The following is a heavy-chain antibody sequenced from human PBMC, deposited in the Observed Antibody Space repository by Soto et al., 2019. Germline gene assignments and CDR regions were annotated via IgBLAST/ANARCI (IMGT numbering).Heavy chain of an antibody. D-gene: IGHD4-17*01. CDR2: IYYSGST. CDR1: GGSISSGGYY. CDR3: ARRFYGDYANWFDP. J-gene: IGHJ5*02. Sequence: QVQLQESGPGLVKPSQTLSLTCTVSGGSISSGGYYWSWIRQHPGKGLEWIGYIYYSGSTYYNPSLKSRVTISVATSKNQFSPKVSSVTAADTAVYYCARRFYGDYANWFDPWGQGTLVTVSS. V-gene: IGHV4-31*03.